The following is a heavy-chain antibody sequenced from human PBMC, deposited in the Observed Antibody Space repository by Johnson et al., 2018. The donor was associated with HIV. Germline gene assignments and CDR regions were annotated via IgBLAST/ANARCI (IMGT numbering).Heavy chain of an antibody. D-gene: IGHD2-15*01. CDR2: INWNGGST. V-gene: IGHV3-20*04. CDR1: GFTFDDHD. CDR3: AKDNIVVVSRDAFDI. Sequence: MLLVESGGGVVRPGGSLRLSCAASGFTFDDHDMNWVRQVPGKGLEWVSGINWNGGSTGYADSVKGRFTISRDNSKNTLYLQMNSLRAEDTAVYYCAKDNIVVVSRDAFDIWGQGTMVTVSS. J-gene: IGHJ3*02.